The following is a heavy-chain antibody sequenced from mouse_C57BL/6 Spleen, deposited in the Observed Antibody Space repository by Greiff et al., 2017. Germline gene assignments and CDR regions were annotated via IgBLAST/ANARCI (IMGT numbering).Heavy chain of an antibody. D-gene: IGHD2-5*01. CDR2: IDPSDSYT. J-gene: IGHJ3*01. Sequence: VQLQQPGAELVKPGASVKLSCKASGYTFTSYWMQWVKQRPGQGLEWIGEIDPSDSYTHYNQKFKGKATLTVDTSSSTAYMQLSSLTSEDSAVYYCATYYSNYVFAYWGQGTLVTVSA. V-gene: IGHV1-50*01. CDR1: GYTFTSYW. CDR3: ATYYSNYVFAY.